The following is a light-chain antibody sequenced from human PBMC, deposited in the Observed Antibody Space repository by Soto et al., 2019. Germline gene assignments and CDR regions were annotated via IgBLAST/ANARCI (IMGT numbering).Light chain of an antibody. CDR1: SSDIGGYNY. V-gene: IGLV2-14*01. Sequence: QSVLTQPASVSGSPGQSITISCTGASSDIGGYNYVSWYQQLPGKAPKLMIYEVSNRPSGVSNRFSGSKSGNTASLTISGLQAEDEADYYCSSYTSSSTDVVFGGGTKLTVL. CDR2: EVS. CDR3: SSYTSSSTDVV. J-gene: IGLJ2*01.